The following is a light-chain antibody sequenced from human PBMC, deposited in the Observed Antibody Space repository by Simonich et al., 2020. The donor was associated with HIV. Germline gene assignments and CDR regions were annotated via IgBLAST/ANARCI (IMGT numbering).Light chain of an antibody. CDR3: QQSYITSYT. CDR1: QSFSSW. V-gene: IGKV1-39*01. Sequence: DSQMTQSPSTLSASVGDRFTITCRASQSFSSWLTWYQQKPGKAPKLLIYAASSLQSGDPSRFRGSGSWIDFTLTISRLQPEDFATYFCQQSYITSYTFGPGTKLEIK. J-gene: IGKJ2*01. CDR2: AAS.